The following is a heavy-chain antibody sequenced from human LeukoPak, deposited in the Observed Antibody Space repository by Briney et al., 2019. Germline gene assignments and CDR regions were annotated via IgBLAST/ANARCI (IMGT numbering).Heavy chain of an antibody. CDR1: GGSISSDNW. J-gene: IGHJ3*02. D-gene: IGHD6-19*01. Sequence: SGTLFLTCAVSGGSISSDNWWSWVRPPPGKGLEWIGEIYHSGSTNYNPSLQSRVTISVDKSNNHFSLRLTSVTAADTAVYYCAREAGPPAFDIWGQGTMVTVSS. CDR3: AREAGPPAFDI. V-gene: IGHV4-4*02. CDR2: IYHSGST.